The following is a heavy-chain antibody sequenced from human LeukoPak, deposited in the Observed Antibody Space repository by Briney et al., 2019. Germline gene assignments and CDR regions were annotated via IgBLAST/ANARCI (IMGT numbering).Heavy chain of an antibody. CDR2: IYYSGST. J-gene: IGHJ5*02. CDR3: TRGSRYCSSGSCYGWFDP. CDR1: GGSISSYY. Sequence: SETLSLTCTVSGGSISSYYWSWIRQPPGKGLEWIGYIYYSGSTNYNPSLKSRVTISVDTSKNQFSLKLNSVTAAGTAIYYCTRGSRYCSSGSCYGWFDPWGQGTLVTVSS. V-gene: IGHV4-59*01. D-gene: IGHD2-15*01.